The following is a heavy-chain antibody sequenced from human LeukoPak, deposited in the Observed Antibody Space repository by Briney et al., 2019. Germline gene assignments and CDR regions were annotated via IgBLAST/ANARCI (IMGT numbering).Heavy chain of an antibody. D-gene: IGHD2-15*01. V-gene: IGHV3-23*01. Sequence: GGTLRLSCAASGLTFSSYGMSWVRQAPGRGLEWVSAISTTGGTTYYADSVRGRFTISRDNSRNTLYLQMNSLRAEDTAVYYCAKNGDRGAYCSGGTCYPYYYYYMDVWGKGTTVTISS. J-gene: IGHJ6*03. CDR1: GLTFSSYG. CDR2: ISTTGGTT. CDR3: AKNGDRGAYCSGGTCYPYYYYYMDV.